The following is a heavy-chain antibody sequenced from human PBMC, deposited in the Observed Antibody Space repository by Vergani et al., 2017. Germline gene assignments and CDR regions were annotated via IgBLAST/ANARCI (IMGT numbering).Heavy chain of an antibody. CDR1: GGSISSGDYY. CDR3: ARVANTYYDSSGYETGAFDI. Sequence: QVQLQESGPGLVKPSQTLSLTCTVSGGSISSGDYYWSWIRQPPGKGLEWIGYIYYSGSTYYNPSLKSRVTISVDTSKNQFSLKLSSVTAADTAVYYCARVANTYYDSSGYETGAFDIWGQGTMVTVSS. V-gene: IGHV4-30-4*01. D-gene: IGHD3-22*01. CDR2: IYYSGST. J-gene: IGHJ3*02.